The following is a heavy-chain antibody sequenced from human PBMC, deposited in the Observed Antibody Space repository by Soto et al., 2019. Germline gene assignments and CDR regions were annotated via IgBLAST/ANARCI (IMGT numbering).Heavy chain of an antibody. CDR2: ISYDGSNK. Sequence: QVQLVESGGGVVQPGRSLRLSCAASGFTFSSYAMHWVRQAPGKGLEWVAVISYDGSNKYYADSVKGRFTISRDNSKNTLYLQMNSLRAEDTAVYYCARDPPKRCIAVAGILDIWGQGTMVTVSS. D-gene: IGHD6-19*01. CDR3: ARDPPKRCIAVAGILDI. CDR1: GFTFSSYA. J-gene: IGHJ3*02. V-gene: IGHV3-30-3*01.